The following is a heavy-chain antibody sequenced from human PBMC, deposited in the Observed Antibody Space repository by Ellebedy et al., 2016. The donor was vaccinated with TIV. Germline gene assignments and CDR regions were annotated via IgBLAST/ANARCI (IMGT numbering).Heavy chain of an antibody. CDR3: AKAPTDFWSGFYRDY. Sequence: GGSLRLXXVGSGFTFSSYSMMWVRQAPGKGLEWVSSIGTNGEPTNYADSVKGRFTISRDNSKNTLHLQMSSLRGEDTALYYCAKAPTDFWSGFYRDYWGQGTLVTVSS. D-gene: IGHD3-3*01. CDR2: IGTNGEPT. J-gene: IGHJ4*02. V-gene: IGHV3-23*01. CDR1: GFTFSSYS.